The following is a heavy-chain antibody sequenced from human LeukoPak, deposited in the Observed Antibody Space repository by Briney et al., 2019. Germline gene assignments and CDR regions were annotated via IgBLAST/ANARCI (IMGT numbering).Heavy chain of an antibody. D-gene: IGHD3-10*01. V-gene: IGHV3-23*01. Sequence: GGSLRLSCAASGFIFSNYAMTWVRQAPGKGLEYISSITDSGGSAYYADSVKGRFTLSRDNSRDTLYLHLNSLRAEDTALYYCAKGGLGQASGLDVWGQGTTVIVSS. CDR3: AKGGLGQASGLDV. CDR1: GFIFSNYA. CDR2: ITDSGGSA. J-gene: IGHJ6*02.